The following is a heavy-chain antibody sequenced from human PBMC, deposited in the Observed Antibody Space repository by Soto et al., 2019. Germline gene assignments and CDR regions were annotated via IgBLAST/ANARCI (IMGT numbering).Heavy chain of an antibody. D-gene: IGHD6-6*01. CDR3: ARGRGGVALGHSSYFDH. CDR1: GYTFSDSY. CDR2: INPDSGGT. V-gene: IGHV1-2*02. J-gene: IGHJ4*02. Sequence: QVQLVQSGTEVKKPGASVRVSCKASGYTFSDSYIHWVRQAPGQGLEWLGWINPDSGGTFYAQKFRGRATMTRDTSIDTAYMELSSLRSDDTAMYFCARGRGGVALGHSSYFDHWGQGTLVTVSS.